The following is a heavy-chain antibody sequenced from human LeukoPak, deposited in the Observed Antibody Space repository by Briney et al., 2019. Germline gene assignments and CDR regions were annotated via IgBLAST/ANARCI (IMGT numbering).Heavy chain of an antibody. CDR1: GGSISSNNW. J-gene: IGHJ4*02. D-gene: IGHD3-22*01. Sequence: SETLSLTCAVSGGSISSNNWWSWVRQPPGKGLEWIGEIYHSGSTNYNPSLKSRVTISVDKSKNQFSLKLSSVTAADTAVYYCARAPLLSFYYDSGGPTHFDYWGQGTLVTVSS. V-gene: IGHV4-4*02. CDR3: ARAPLLSFYYDSGGPTHFDY. CDR2: IYHSGST.